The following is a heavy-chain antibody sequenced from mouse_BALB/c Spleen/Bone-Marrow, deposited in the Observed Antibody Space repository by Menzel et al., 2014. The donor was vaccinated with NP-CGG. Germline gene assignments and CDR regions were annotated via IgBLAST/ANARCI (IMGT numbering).Heavy chain of an antibody. CDR1: GFTFSSYG. V-gene: IGHV5-6*02. J-gene: IGHJ4*01. Sequence: DVMLVESGGDLVKPGGSLKLSCAASGFTFSSYGMSWVRQTPDKRLEWVATISSGGSYTYYPDSVKGRFTISRDNAKNTLYLQMSSLKSEDTATYYCASTITTVVAEDAMDYWGQGTSVTVSS. CDR2: ISSGGSYT. D-gene: IGHD1-1*01. CDR3: ASTITTVVAEDAMDY.